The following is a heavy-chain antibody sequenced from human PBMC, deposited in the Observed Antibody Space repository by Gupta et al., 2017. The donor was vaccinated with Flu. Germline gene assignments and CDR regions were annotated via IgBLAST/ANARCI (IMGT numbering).Heavy chain of an antibody. CDR1: GFTFSSYG. CDR3: ARDLSSSWYRPVYYYYGMDV. CDR2: IWYDGSNK. Sequence: QVQLVESGGGVVQPGRYLRLSCAASGFTFSSYGLHWVRQAPGKGLEWVAVIWYDGSNKYYADSVKGRFTISRDNSKNTLYLQMNSLRAEDTAVYYCARDLSSSWYRPVYYYYGMDVWGQGTTVTVSS. J-gene: IGHJ6*02. V-gene: IGHV3-33*01. D-gene: IGHD6-13*01.